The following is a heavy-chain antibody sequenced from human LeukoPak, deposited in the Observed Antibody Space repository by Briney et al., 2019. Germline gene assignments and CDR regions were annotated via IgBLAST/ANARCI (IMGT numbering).Heavy chain of an antibody. J-gene: IGHJ5*02. V-gene: IGHV1-69*13. D-gene: IGHD3-10*01. CDR1: GGTFSSYA. CDR3: ATLYYYGSGRFDP. CDR2: IIPIFGTA. Sequence: SXKVSCKASGGTFSSYAISWVRQAPGQGLEWMGGIIPIFGTANYAQKFQGRVTITADESTSTAYMELSSLRSEDTAVYYCATLYYYGSGRFDPWGQGTQVTVSS.